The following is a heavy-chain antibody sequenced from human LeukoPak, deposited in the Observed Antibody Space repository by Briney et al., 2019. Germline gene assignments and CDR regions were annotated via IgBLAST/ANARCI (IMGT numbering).Heavy chain of an antibody. J-gene: IGHJ6*03. CDR2: ITSSGSFI. D-gene: IGHD2-2*01. Sequence: PGGSLRLSCAASGFTFSDFGMNWVRQTPGKGLEWVSSITSSGSFINYADSVKGRFIISRDNAKNSLYLQMNSLRAEDTAVYYCVRGLGYCSSTRCSPGYCMDVWGKGTTVTVSS. CDR1: GFTFSDFG. CDR3: VRGLGYCSSTRCSPGYCMDV. V-gene: IGHV3-21*01.